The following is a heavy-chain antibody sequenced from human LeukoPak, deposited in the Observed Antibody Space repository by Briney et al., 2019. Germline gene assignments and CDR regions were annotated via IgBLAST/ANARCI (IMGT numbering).Heavy chain of an antibody. Sequence: GASVKVSCKASGCTFTSYAMHWVRQAPGQRLECMGWINTGNGNTKYSQKFQGRVTITRDTSASTAYMDLSSLRSEVTAVYYCARNTETAIPLPYYFDYWGQGTLVTVSS. D-gene: IGHD2-21*02. V-gene: IGHV1-3*04. J-gene: IGHJ4*02. CDR1: GCTFTSYA. CDR2: INTGNGNT. CDR3: ARNTETAIPLPYYFDY.